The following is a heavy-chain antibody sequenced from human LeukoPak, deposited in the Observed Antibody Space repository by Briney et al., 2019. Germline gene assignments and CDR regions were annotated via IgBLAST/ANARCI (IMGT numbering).Heavy chain of an antibody. V-gene: IGHV3-11*01. CDR3: ARENLVVVPAAYQSLFDY. D-gene: IGHD2-2*01. J-gene: IGHJ4*02. CDR1: GFTFSGYY. Sequence: KPGGSLRLSCAASGFTFSGYYMSWIRQAPGKGLEWVSYISSSGSAIYYADSVKGRFTISRDNAKNSLYLQMNSLRAEDTAVYYCARENLVVVPAAYQSLFDYWGQGTLVTVSS. CDR2: ISSSGSAI.